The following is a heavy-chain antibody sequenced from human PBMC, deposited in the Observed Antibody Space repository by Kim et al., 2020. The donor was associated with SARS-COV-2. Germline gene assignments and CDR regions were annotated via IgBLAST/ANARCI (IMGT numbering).Heavy chain of an antibody. D-gene: IGHD3-10*01. Sequence: YAQGFTGRFVFSLDTSVSTAYLQISSLKAEDTGVYYCARVLGSGSYYFDYWGQGTLVTVSS. J-gene: IGHJ4*02. V-gene: IGHV7-4-1*02. CDR3: ARVLGSGSYYFDY.